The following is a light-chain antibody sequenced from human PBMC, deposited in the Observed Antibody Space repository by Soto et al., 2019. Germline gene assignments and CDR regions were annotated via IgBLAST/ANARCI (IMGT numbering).Light chain of an antibody. CDR3: QSYDSSLSAHVV. Sequence: QAVVTQPPSGSGAPGQRVTISCTGSSSNIGAGYDVHWYQQLPGTAPKLLIYGNSNRPSGVPDRFSGSKSGTSASLAITGLQAEDEADYYCQSYDSSLSAHVVFGGGTKLTVL. J-gene: IGLJ2*01. CDR2: GNS. CDR1: SSNIGAGYD. V-gene: IGLV1-40*01.